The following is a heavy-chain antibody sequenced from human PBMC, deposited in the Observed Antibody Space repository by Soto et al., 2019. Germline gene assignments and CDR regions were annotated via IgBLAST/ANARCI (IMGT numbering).Heavy chain of an antibody. CDR1: GYTFTHYY. Sequence: QVQLVQSGAEVKKPGASVKVSCKASGYTFTHYYIHWVRQAPGQGLEWMGIINPNGGSTTYPQKVRAGFTMPRDTSARTVYMELSSLRSEDSAVYYCATSVNSAMAFDYWGQGTLVTVSS. D-gene: IGHD5-18*01. V-gene: IGHV1-46*01. CDR2: INPNGGST. CDR3: ATSVNSAMAFDY. J-gene: IGHJ4*02.